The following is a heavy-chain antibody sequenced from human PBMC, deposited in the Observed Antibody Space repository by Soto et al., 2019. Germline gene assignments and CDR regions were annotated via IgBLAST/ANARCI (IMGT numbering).Heavy chain of an antibody. D-gene: IGHD3-10*01. V-gene: IGHV3-30-3*01. CDR3: ARDPYYGSGSFDY. J-gene: IGHJ4*02. Sequence: VGSLRLSCAASGFTFSSYAMHWVRQAPGKGLEWVAVISYDGSNKYYADSVKGRFTISRDNSKNTLYLQMSSLRAEDTAVYYCARDPYYGSGSFDYWGQGTLVTVSS. CDR2: ISYDGSNK. CDR1: GFTFSSYA.